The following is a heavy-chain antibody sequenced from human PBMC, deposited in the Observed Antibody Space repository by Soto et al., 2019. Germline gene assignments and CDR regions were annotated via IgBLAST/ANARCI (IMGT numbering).Heavy chain of an antibody. V-gene: IGHV3-23*01. CDR3: AKGSIEYSASVDN. CDR2: ISARGGRS. Sequence: DVQLLESGGGLVQPGGSLRLSCAASGFSFGSYAMVWARQAPGKGLEWVAVISARGGRSYFADSVKGRFTLSRDNSKNVLSLEMNSLRAEDTAIYFCAKGSIEYSASVDNWGQGTLVVVSS. CDR1: GFSFGSYA. D-gene: IGHD5-12*01. J-gene: IGHJ4*02.